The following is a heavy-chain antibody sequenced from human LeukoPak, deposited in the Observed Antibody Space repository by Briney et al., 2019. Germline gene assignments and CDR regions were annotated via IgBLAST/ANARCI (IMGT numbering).Heavy chain of an antibody. Sequence: GGSLRLSCAASGFTLGDYYMSWIRQAPGKGLEWVSYISSSGSTIYYADSVKGRFTISRDNAKNSLYLQMNSLRAEDTAVYYCARAYYYDSSGPYDYWGQGTLVTVSS. J-gene: IGHJ4*02. CDR2: ISSSGSTI. V-gene: IGHV3-11*01. D-gene: IGHD3-22*01. CDR3: ARAYYYDSSGPYDY. CDR1: GFTLGDYY.